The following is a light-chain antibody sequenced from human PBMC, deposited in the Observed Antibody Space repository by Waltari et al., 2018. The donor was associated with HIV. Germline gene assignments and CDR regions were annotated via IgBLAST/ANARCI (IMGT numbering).Light chain of an antibody. CDR2: DVS. V-gene: IGLV2-23*02. CDR3: CSYAGSSTLV. J-gene: IGLJ2*01. CDR1: SSDVGGYNY. Sequence: QSALTQPASVSGSPGQSITISCTGTSSDVGGYNYVSWYQQHPGQAPKLMIYDVSKRPAGVSNRFSGSKSGNTASLTISGLQAEDEADYYCCSYAGSSTLVFGGGTKLTVL.